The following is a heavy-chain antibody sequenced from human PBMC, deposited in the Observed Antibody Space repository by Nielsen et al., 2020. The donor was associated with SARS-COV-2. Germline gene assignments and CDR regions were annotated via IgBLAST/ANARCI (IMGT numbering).Heavy chain of an antibody. J-gene: IGHJ1*01. D-gene: IGHD6-13*01. V-gene: IGHV4-31*03. CDR1: GGSISSGGYY. CDR3: ARAGYSSSWYGEYFQH. Sequence: SETLSLTCTVSGGSISSGGYYWSWIRQHPGKGLEWIGYIYYSGSTYYNPSLKSRVTISVDTSKNQFSLKLSSVTAADTAVYYCARAGYSSSWYGEYFQHWGQGTLVNVSS. CDR2: IYYSGST.